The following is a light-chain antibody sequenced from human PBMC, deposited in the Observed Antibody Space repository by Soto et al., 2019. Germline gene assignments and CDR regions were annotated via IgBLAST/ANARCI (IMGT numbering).Light chain of an antibody. CDR3: QQYYGYPRT. CDR2: AAS. J-gene: IGKJ1*01. V-gene: IGKV1-5*01. CDR1: QTISSW. Sequence: DIQMTQSPSTLSGSVGDRVTITCRASQTISSWLAWYQQKPGKAPKLLIYAASTLQSGVPSRFSGSGSGTDFTLTISCLQSEDFATYYCQQYYGYPRTFGQGTKVDIK.